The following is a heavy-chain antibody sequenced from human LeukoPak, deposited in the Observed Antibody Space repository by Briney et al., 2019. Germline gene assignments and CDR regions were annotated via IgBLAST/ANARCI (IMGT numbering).Heavy chain of an antibody. CDR3: AREGLGYSSGWYQTDPRGSMSY. J-gene: IGHJ4*02. CDR1: GFTVSSNY. V-gene: IGHV3-66*01. D-gene: IGHD6-19*01. CDR2: IYSGGST. Sequence: GGSLRLSCAASGFTVSSNYMSWVRQAPGKGLEWVSVIYSGGSTYYADSVKGRFTISRDNSKNTLYLQMNSLRAEDTAVYYCAREGLGYSSGWYQTDPRGSMSYRGQGTLVTVSS.